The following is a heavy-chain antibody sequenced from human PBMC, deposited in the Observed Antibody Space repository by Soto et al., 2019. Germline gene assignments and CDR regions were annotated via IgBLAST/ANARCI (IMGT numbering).Heavy chain of an antibody. CDR1: GGSFSGYY. CDR2: INHSGST. D-gene: IGHD1-7*01. V-gene: IGHV4-34*01. CDR3: ATENKRGITGTTASYYYYSYGMDV. Sequence: SETLSLTCAVYGGSFSGYYWSWIRQPPGKGLEWIGEINHSGSTNYNQSLKSRVTISVDTSKNQFSLKLSSVTAADTAVYYCATENKRGITGTTASYYYYSYGMDVWGQGTTVTVSS. J-gene: IGHJ6*02.